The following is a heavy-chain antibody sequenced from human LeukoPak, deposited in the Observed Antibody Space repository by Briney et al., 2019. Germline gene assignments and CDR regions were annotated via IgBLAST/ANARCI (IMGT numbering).Heavy chain of an antibody. D-gene: IGHD2-15*01. CDR2: IYTSGST. V-gene: IGHV4-61*02. CDR3: ARAGKVVVAATRNGMDV. J-gene: IGHJ6*02. Sequence: PSQTLSLTCTVSGGSISSGSYYWSWIRQPAGKGLEWIGRIYTSGSTNYNPSLKSRVTMSVDTSKNQFSLKLSSVTAADTAVYYCARAGKVVVAATRNGMDVWGQGTTVTVSS. CDR1: GGSISSGSYY.